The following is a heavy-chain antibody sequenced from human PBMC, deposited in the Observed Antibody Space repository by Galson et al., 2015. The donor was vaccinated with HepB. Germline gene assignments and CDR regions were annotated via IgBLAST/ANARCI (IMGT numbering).Heavy chain of an antibody. CDR3: AKDIGGAVLRYFDWLI. Sequence: SLRLSCAASGFTFSSYGMHWVRQAPGKGLEWVAFIRYDGSNKYYADSVKGRFTISRDNSKNTLYLQMNSLRAEDTAVYYCAKDIGGAVLRYFDWLIWGQGTLVTVSS. D-gene: IGHD3-9*01. CDR1: GFTFSSYG. J-gene: IGHJ4*02. CDR2: IRYDGSNK. V-gene: IGHV3-30*02.